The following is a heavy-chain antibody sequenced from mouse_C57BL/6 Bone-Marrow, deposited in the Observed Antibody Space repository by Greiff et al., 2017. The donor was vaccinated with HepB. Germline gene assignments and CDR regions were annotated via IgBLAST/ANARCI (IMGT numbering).Heavy chain of an antibody. CDR3: TLITTVVAHWYFDV. Sequence: EVQLQQPGAELVMPGASVKLSCTASGFNIKDDYMHWVKQRPEQGLEWIGWIDPENGDTEYASKFQGKATITADTSSNTAYLQLSSLTSEDTAVYYCTLITTVVAHWYFDVWGTGTTVTVSS. CDR2: IDPENGDT. CDR1: GFNIKDDY. J-gene: IGHJ1*03. D-gene: IGHD1-1*01. V-gene: IGHV14-4*01.